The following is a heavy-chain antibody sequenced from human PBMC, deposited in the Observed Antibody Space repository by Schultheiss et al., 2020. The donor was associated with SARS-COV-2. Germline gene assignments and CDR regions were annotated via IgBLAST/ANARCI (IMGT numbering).Heavy chain of an antibody. Sequence: GESLKISCVASGFTFSSGWMHWVRQAPGEGLVWLSRINGEGTTTNYADSVKGRFTVSRDNTKNTLYLQMDSLRAEDTAVYYCVSPLIAMAGGRSSNFWGQGTLVTVSS. CDR1: GFTFSSGW. CDR3: VSPLIAMAGGRSSNF. V-gene: IGHV3-74*01. CDR2: INGEGTTT. J-gene: IGHJ4*02. D-gene: IGHD6-19*01.